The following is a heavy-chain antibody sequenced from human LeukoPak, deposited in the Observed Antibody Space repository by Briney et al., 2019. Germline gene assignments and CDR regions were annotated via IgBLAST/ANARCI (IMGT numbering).Heavy chain of an antibody. CDR3: ARSVLGYRPQSRSDREYCFDY. Sequence: GSSVKVSCKASGGTFSSYAISWVRQAPGQGLEWMGRIIPILGIANYAQKFQGRVTITADESTSTAYMELSSLRSEDTAVYYCARSVLGYRPQSRSDREYCFDYWGQGTLVTVSS. CDR2: IIPILGIA. CDR1: GGTFSSYA. D-gene: IGHD3-16*02. V-gene: IGHV1-69*04. J-gene: IGHJ4*02.